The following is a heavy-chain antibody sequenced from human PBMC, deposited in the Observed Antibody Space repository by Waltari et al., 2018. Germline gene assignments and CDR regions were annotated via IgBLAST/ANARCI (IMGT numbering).Heavy chain of an antibody. V-gene: IGHV3-74*01. D-gene: IGHD6-6*01. CDR3: AAHTSSSAY. Sequence: EVQLVESGGDLVQPGGSLRLSSAASGFTFSSYWMHWVRRAPGKGLVWGSRVHPDGSITDYADSVKGRFTISRDNAKKTLYLQMDSLRAEDTAVYYCAAHTSSSAYWGQGILVTVSS. CDR1: GFTFSSYW. CDR2: VHPDGSIT. J-gene: IGHJ4*02.